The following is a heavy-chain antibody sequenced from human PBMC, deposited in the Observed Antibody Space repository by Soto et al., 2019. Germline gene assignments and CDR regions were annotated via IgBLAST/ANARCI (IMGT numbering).Heavy chain of an antibody. CDR2: IWYDGSNK. V-gene: IGHV3-33*01. CDR3: ARDGGRYGDYGWFDP. J-gene: IGHJ5*02. D-gene: IGHD4-17*01. CDR1: GFTFSSYG. Sequence: QVQLVESGGGVVQPGRSLRLSCAASGFTFSSYGMHWVRQAPGKGLEWVAVIWYDGSNKYYADSVKGRFTISRDNSKNPMYMQMNSLRDEDTAVYYCARDGGRYGDYGWFDPWGQGTLVTVSS.